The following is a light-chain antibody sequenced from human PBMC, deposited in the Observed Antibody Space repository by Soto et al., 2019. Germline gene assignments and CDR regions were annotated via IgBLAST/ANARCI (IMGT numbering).Light chain of an antibody. CDR3: QQYNGYSRT. Sequence: DIQMTQSPSTLSASVGYRVTITCRARQSISSWLAWYQQKPGKAPKLLIYKASNLHSGVPSRFSGSGSGTEFTLTISSLQPDDFATYYCQQYNGYSRTFGLGTKVDIK. CDR2: KAS. CDR1: QSISSW. V-gene: IGKV1-5*03. J-gene: IGKJ1*01.